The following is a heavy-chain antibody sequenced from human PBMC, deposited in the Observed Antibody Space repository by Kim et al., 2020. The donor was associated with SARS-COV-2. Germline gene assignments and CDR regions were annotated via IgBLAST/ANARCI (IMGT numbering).Heavy chain of an antibody. CDR1: GFTFSSYA. CDR3: ARGGVGNYGSSDY. D-gene: IGHD1-7*01. CDR2: ISSSGGTT. J-gene: IGHJ4*02. V-gene: IGHV3-23*01. Sequence: GGSLRLSCAASGFTFSSYAMNWVRQGPGKGLEWVSAISSSGGTTFYADSVKGRFIISRDSSTNSLYLQMHSLTAEDTAVYYCARGGVGNYGSSDYWGQGTLVTVSS.